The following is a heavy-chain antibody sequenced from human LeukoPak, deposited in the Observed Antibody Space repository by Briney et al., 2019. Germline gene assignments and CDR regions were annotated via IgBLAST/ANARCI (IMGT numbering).Heavy chain of an antibody. D-gene: IGHD3-3*01. CDR1: GFTFSNSA. CDR2: ISNSGDAT. CDR3: ARAGYDFWSGYSEMDV. Sequence: GGSLRLSCAASGFTFSNSAMTWVRQVPGKGLEWVSGISNSGDATYYADFVKGRLTISRDNAKNSLYLQMNSLRAEDTAVYYCARAGYDFWSGYSEMDVWGKGTTVTVSS. V-gene: IGHV3-23*01. J-gene: IGHJ6*04.